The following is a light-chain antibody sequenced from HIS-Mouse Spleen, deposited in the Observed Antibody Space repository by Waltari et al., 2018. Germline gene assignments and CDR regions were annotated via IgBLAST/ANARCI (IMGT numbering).Light chain of an antibody. V-gene: IGLV2-14*03. CDR1: SSDVGGYNY. Sequence: QSALTQPASVSGSPGQSITISCTGTSSDVGGYNYVSWYQQHPGKAPKLMIYDVSNRPFGVSKRFSGFKSGNTASLTISGLQAEDEADYYCSSYTSSSTVVVFGGGTKLTVL. CDR3: SSYTSSSTVVV. CDR2: DVS. J-gene: IGLJ2*01.